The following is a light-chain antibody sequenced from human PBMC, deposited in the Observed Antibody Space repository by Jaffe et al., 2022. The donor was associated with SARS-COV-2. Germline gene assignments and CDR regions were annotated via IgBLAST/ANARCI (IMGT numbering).Light chain of an antibody. Sequence: EIVLTQSPGTLSLSPGERATLSCRASQSVGSNYLAWYQQKPGQAPRLLIYGASSRATGIPDRFSGSGSGADFTLTISRLEPEDFAVYYCQQYGGSPKTFGQGTKVEIK. CDR3: QQYGGSPKT. CDR2: GAS. V-gene: IGKV3-20*01. J-gene: IGKJ1*01. CDR1: QSVGSNY.